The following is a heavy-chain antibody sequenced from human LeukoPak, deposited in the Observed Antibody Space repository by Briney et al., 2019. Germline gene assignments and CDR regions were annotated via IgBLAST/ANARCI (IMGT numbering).Heavy chain of an antibody. D-gene: IGHD3-16*02. J-gene: IGHJ3*02. CDR2: IYYSGST. CDR3: AREWGSFGGVIVHWYAFDI. CDR1: GGSISSTSYY. V-gene: IGHV4-39*07. Sequence: PSETLSLTCTVSGGSISSTSYYWGWIRQPPGKGLEWVGSIYYSGSTYYNLSLKSRVTISVDTSKNQFSLKLSSVTAADTAVYYCAREWGSFGGVIVHWYAFDIWGQGTMVTVSS.